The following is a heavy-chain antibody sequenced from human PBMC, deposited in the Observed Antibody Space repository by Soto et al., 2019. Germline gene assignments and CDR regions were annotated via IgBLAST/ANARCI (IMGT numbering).Heavy chain of an antibody. Sequence: SETLSLTCTVSGGSISSGGYYWSWIRQHPGKGLEWIGYIYYSGSTYYNPSLKSRVTISVDTSKNQFSLKLSSVTAADTAVYYCAREGYYYDSSGYYTGWFDPWGQGALVTVSS. V-gene: IGHV4-31*03. J-gene: IGHJ5*02. D-gene: IGHD3-22*01. CDR1: GGSISSGGYY. CDR3: AREGYYYDSSGYYTGWFDP. CDR2: IYYSGST.